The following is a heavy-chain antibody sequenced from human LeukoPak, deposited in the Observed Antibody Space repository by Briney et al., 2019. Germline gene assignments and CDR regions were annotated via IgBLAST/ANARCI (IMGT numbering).Heavy chain of an antibody. Sequence: ASVKVSCKASGYTFTSYYMHWVRQAPGQGLEWMGIINPSGGSTSYAQKFQGRVTMTRDTSTSTVYMELSSLRSEDTAVYYCARGRGRGYCSSTSCPFHGMDVWGQGTTVTVSS. CDR2: INPSGGST. D-gene: IGHD2-2*01. CDR3: ARGRGRGYCSSTSCPFHGMDV. V-gene: IGHV1-46*01. CDR1: GYTFTSYY. J-gene: IGHJ6*02.